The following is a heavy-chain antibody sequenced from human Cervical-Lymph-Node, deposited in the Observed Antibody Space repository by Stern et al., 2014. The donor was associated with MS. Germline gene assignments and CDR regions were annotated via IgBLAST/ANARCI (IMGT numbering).Heavy chain of an antibody. CDR2: VYYSGST. Sequence: QLQLQESGPGLVKPSETLSLTCSVSGDSVSTSRYYWVWIRQPPGKGLEWIGNVYYSGSTYYNTSLESRLTLSTDKSKHQFFPKLTSFTAADTAVYYCAAYSDSSGYLHWFDTWGQGTLVTVSS. CDR1: GDSVSTSRYY. D-gene: IGHD3-22*01. J-gene: IGHJ5*02. V-gene: IGHV4-39*01. CDR3: AAYSDSSGYLHWFDT.